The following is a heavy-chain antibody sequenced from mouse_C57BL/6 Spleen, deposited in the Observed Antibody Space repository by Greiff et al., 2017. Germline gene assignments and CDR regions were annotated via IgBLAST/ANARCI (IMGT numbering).Heavy chain of an antibody. CDR1: GFTFSDYG. CDR3: ARGTGRYYAMDY. D-gene: IGHD3-3*01. V-gene: IGHV5-17*01. CDR2: ISSGSSTI. J-gene: IGHJ4*01. Sequence: VQLQQSGGGLVKPGGSLKLSCAASGFTFSDYGMHWVRQAPEKGLEWVAYISSGSSTIYYADTVKGRFTISRDNAKNTLFLQMTSLRSEDTAMYYCARGTGRYYAMDYWGQGTSVTVSS.